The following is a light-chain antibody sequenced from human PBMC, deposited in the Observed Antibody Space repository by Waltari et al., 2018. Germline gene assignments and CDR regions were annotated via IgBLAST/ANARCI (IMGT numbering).Light chain of an antibody. Sequence: DILMTQSPPTLSASMGDRVTITCRASRDISTKLAWYQQKPGMAPKLLLYMASSLESGVPARFSGSGSGTEFTLTISTLQPDDFATYYCQEYVDDLWTFGQGTKVEIK. CDR3: QEYVDDLWT. CDR2: MAS. V-gene: IGKV1-5*03. J-gene: IGKJ1*01. CDR1: RDISTK.